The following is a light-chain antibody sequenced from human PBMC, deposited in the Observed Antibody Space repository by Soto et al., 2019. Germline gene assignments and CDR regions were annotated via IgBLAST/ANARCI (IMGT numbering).Light chain of an antibody. CDR2: GNG. J-gene: IGLJ1*01. Sequence: QSVLTQPPSGSGAPGQRVTIACTGSSSNIGAGYDVHWYQHLPRTAPKLLLFGNGNRPSGVPDRFSGSKSDTSASLAITGLQADDEADYSCQTYDSSLSGLFVFGTGTKVTV. V-gene: IGLV1-40*01. CDR1: SSNIGAGYD. CDR3: QTYDSSLSGLFV.